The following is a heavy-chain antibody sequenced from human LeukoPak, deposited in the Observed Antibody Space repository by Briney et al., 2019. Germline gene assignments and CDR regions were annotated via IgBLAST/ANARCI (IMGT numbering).Heavy chain of an antibody. J-gene: IGHJ3*02. CDR2: INPSGGST. V-gene: IGHV1-46*01. CDR1: GYTFTSYY. D-gene: IGHD2-2*02. CDR3: AKGPRLYCSSTSCYRGGNAFDI. Sequence: GASVKVSCKASGYTFTSYYMHWVRQAPGQGLEWMGIINPSGGSTSYAQKFQGRVTMTRDTSTSTVYMELSSLEFEDTAVYYCAKGPRLYCSSTSCYRGGNAFDIWGQGTMVTVSS.